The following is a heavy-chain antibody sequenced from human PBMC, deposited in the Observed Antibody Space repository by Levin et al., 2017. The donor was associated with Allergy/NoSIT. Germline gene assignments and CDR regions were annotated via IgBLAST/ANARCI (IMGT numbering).Heavy chain of an antibody. D-gene: IGHD3-9*01. CDR1: GGSFSGYY. J-gene: IGHJ4*02. Sequence: SETLSLTCAVYGGSFSGYYWSWIRQPPGKGLEWIGEINHSGSTNYNPSLKSRVTISVDTSKNQFSLKLSSVTAADTAVYYCARGRYFDWEVKGNSSSHFDYWGQGTLVTVSS. V-gene: IGHV4-34*01. CDR2: INHSGST. CDR3: ARGRYFDWEVKGNSSSHFDY.